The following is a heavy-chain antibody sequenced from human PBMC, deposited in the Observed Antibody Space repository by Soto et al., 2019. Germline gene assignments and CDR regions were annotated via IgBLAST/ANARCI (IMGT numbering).Heavy chain of an antibody. CDR2: ISSYSGNT. V-gene: IGHV1-18*01. CDR1: GYTFSSYG. J-gene: IGHJ5*02. D-gene: IGHD2-21*02. Sequence: QVQLVQSGTEVKKPGASVKVSCKASGYTFSSYGITWVRQAPGQGLEWMGWISSYSGNTKYAQKFQGRVTMTTDTSTSTAYMELRSLRSDDTAVYYCGRDHRGGNSGGRFDPWGQGTLVTVSS. CDR3: GRDHRGGNSGGRFDP.